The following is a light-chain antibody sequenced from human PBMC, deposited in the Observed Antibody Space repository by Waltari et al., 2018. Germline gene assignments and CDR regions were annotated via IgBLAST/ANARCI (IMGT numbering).Light chain of an antibody. V-gene: IGKV3-15*01. CDR2: GVS. CDR3: QQYNDWPPVT. J-gene: IGKJ4*01. CDR1: QSVSSN. Sequence: TVMTQSPVALSVSPGERVTLSCRVSQSVSSNLAWYQQKPGQAPRLLIYGVSTRATGIPARFSGSGSGTEFTLTISSLQSEDFAVYYCQQYNDWPPVTFGGGTKVEIK.